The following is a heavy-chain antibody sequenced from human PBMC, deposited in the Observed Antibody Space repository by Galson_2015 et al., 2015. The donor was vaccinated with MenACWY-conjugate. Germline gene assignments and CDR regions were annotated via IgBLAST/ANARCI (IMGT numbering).Heavy chain of an antibody. CDR3: TRDRAVRGDPWWFVP. CDR1: GLTFSNVW. D-gene: IGHD2-21*02. CDR2: IKCRTDGGTT. Sequence: SLRLSCATSGLTFSNVWMSWVRQAPGKGLEWVARIKCRTDGGTTDYATPVKGRFTILRDDSAKTLYLQMNSLKIEDTAMYFCTRDRAVRGDPWWFVPSVHGGLVPVS. J-gene: IGHJ5*02. V-gene: IGHV3-15*01.